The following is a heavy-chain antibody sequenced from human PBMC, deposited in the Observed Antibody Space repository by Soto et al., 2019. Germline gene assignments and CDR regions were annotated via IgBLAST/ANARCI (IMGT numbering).Heavy chain of an antibody. Sequence: PSETLSLTCSVSDDSINSDKYYWGWIRQPPGKGQEWIGSIYYRGNAYYNPSLQTRVTISLDKSKSQFSLKLNSVTAADSAVYFCARLEGLATISYYFDFWGPGALVTVSS. V-gene: IGHV4-39*01. CDR1: DDSINSDKYY. CDR3: ARLEGLATISYYFDF. J-gene: IGHJ4*02. D-gene: IGHD3-9*01. CDR2: IYYRGNA.